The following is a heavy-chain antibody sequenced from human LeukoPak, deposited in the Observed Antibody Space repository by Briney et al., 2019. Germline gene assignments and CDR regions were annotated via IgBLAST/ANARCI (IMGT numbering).Heavy chain of an antibody. D-gene: IGHD3-9*01. CDR3: ARDRSYDILTGYPDNDAFDI. CDR1: GYAFTSYG. CDR2: ISAYNGNT. J-gene: IGHJ3*02. Sequence: ASVKVSCKPSGYAFTSYGINWVRQAPGQGLEWMGWISAYNGNTNYAQKLQGRVTMTTDTSTSTAYMELRSLRSDDTAVYYCARDRSYDILTGYPDNDAFDIWGQGTMVTVSS. V-gene: IGHV1-18*01.